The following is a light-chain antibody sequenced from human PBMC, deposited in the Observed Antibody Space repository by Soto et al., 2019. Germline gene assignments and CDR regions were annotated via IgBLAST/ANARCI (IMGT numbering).Light chain of an antibody. J-gene: IGLJ2*01. CDR2: GVD. CDR1: NSDVGGYKY. Sequence: QSALTQPASVSGSPGQSITISCTGTNSDVGGYKYVSWYQHQPGKAPKLMFYGVDNRPSGVSNRFSASKSGNTASLTLSGLQAEDEDEYYCVSYTSTTTLVFGGGTKLTVL. V-gene: IGLV2-14*03. CDR3: VSYTSTTTLV.